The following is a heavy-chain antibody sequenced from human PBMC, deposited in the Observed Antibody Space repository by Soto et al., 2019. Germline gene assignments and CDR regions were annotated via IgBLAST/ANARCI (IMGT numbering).Heavy chain of an antibody. V-gene: IGHV1-2*04. CDR1: GYTFTSYG. CDR3: ARGFYGDYDYFDY. CDR2: INANSGNT. J-gene: IGHJ4*02. D-gene: IGHD4-17*01. Sequence: GASVKVSCKASGYTFTSYGISWVRQAPGQGLEWMGWINANSGNTNYAQKFQGWVTMTRDTSISTAYMELSRLRSDDTAVYYCARGFYGDYDYFDYWGQGTLVPVSS.